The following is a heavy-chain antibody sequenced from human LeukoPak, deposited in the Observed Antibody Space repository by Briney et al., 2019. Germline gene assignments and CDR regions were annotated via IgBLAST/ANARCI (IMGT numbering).Heavy chain of an antibody. D-gene: IGHD3-22*01. CDR3: ATLRSGYYYDYFDY. J-gene: IGHJ4*02. Sequence: GESLKISCKGSGYSFTNYWIGWVRQMPGKGLEWMGIIYPGDFDTKYSPSFQGQVTISADKSISTAYLQWSSLKAPDTAMYYCATLRSGYYYDYFDYWGQGTLVTVSS. CDR2: IYPGDFDT. V-gene: IGHV5-51*01. CDR1: GYSFTNYW.